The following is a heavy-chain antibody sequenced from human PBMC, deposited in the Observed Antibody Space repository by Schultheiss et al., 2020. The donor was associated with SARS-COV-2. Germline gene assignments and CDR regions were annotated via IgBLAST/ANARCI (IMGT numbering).Heavy chain of an antibody. CDR1: GGSISSYY. Sequence: SETLSLTCTVSGGSISSYYWSWIRQPPGKGLEWIGEINHSGSTNYNPSLKSRVTISVDTSKNQFSLQLNSVTAADTAVYYCARDSWAVVPAAGVRPALSPAFDPWGQGTLVTVSS. D-gene: IGHD2-2*01. V-gene: IGHV4-59*12. CDR3: ARDSWAVVPAAGVRPALSPAFDP. J-gene: IGHJ5*02. CDR2: INHSGST.